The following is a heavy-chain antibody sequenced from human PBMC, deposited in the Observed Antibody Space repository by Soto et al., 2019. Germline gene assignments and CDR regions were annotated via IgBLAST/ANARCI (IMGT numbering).Heavy chain of an antibody. CDR2: INAGNGNT. CDR3: ARTVGYYYGMDV. D-gene: IGHD4-17*01. J-gene: IGHJ6*02. CDR1: EYTSTTYA. Sequence: QVQLVQSGAEVKKPGASVKVSCKAPEYTSTTYARHWVAKPPGQGLEGMGWINAGNGNTKYSQKFQGRVTITRDTSASTAYMELSSLRSEDTAVYYCARTVGYYYGMDVWGQGTTVTVSS. V-gene: IGHV1-3*01.